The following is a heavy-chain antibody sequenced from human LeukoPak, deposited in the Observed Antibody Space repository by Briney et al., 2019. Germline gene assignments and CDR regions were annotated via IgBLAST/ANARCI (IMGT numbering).Heavy chain of an antibody. V-gene: IGHV4-34*01. D-gene: IGHD3-22*01. Sequence: SETLSLTCAVYGGSFSGYYWSWIRQPPGKGLEWIGVINHSGSTNYNPSLKSRVTISVDTSKNQFSLKLSSVTAADTAVYYCARTSIYYDSSGYRSWGQGTLVTVSS. CDR2: INHSGST. CDR3: ARTSIYYDSSGYRS. CDR1: GGSFSGYY. J-gene: IGHJ5*02.